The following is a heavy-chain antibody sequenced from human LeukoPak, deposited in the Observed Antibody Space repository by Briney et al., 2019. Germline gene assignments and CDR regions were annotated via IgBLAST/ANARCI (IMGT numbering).Heavy chain of an antibody. V-gene: IGHV5-51*01. D-gene: IGHD3-22*01. Sequence: GESLKISSKGSGYSFTSYWIGWVRQMPGKGLEWMGIIYPGDSDTTYSPSFQGQVTISADKSISTAYLQWSSLKASDTAMYYCARRGLDSSGYSDAFDIWGQGTMVTVSS. CDR1: GYSFTSYW. J-gene: IGHJ3*02. CDR2: IYPGDSDT. CDR3: ARRGLDSSGYSDAFDI.